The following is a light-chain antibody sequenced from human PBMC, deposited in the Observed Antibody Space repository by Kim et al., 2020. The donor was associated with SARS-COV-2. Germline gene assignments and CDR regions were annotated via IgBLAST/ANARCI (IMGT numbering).Light chain of an antibody. Sequence: PGERGTLSRKDKHRFSQYLAWYQQKPGQAPRLLIHEACNKDTGIPARYSGRGSGTDFTLTISSLEPEDCAVYDCQQRSNWPPGDTCGQGTKLEI. V-gene: IGKV3-11*01. CDR3: QQRSNWPPGDT. J-gene: IGKJ2*01. CDR1: HRFSQY. CDR2: EAC.